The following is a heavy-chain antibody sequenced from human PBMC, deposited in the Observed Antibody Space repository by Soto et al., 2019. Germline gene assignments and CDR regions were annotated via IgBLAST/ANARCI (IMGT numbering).Heavy chain of an antibody. CDR2: IFWGDDQ. V-gene: IGHV2-5*02. J-gene: IGHJ6*02. CDR3: AHSRMHIHYFYNGMDV. CDR1: GFSLSSNGVG. Sequence: QITLKESGPTLVNPTQTLTLTCTFSGFSLSSNGVGVAWIRQSPGKALEWLAVIFWGDDQRYSPSLEGRLTITKDTTKNQAVLKLANVGPVDAGTYFCAHSRMHIHYFYNGMDVWGQGTTVTVS.